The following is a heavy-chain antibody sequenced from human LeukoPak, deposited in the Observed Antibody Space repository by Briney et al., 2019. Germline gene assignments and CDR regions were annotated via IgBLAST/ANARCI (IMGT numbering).Heavy chain of an antibody. CDR3: TRGGDNDWSPGDY. CDR1: GFTVSTKY. V-gene: IGHV3-72*01. J-gene: IGHJ4*02. CDR2: TGNKPNSYTT. D-gene: IGHD3-9*01. Sequence: GGSLRLSCAASGFTVSTKYMSWVRQAPGKGLEWVGRTGNKPNSYTTDYAASVKGRFTISRDNSKNALYLQMNSLKIEDTAVYYCTRGGDNDWSPGDYWGQGTLVTVSS.